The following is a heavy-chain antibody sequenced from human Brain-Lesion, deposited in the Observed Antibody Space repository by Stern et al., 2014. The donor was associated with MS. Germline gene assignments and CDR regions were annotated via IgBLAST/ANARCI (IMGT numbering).Heavy chain of an antibody. J-gene: IGHJ6*02. CDR2: IFNSGST. D-gene: IGHD2-2*01. Sequence: QLQLQESGPGLVKPSQTLSLSCTVSGGSISSGGYYWSWIRQPAGKGLEWIGRIFNSGSTSYHPSLKSRVTLSTATTQTPFLHLLNSMTAADTAVYYCARGRVVPGFQYYATDVWGQGTTVIVSS. CDR3: ARGRVVPGFQYYATDV. V-gene: IGHV4-61*02. CDR1: GGSISSGGYY.